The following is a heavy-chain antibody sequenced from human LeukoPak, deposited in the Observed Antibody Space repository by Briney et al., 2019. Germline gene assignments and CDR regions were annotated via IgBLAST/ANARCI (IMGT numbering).Heavy chain of an antibody. CDR3: ARGPAAYDY. V-gene: IGHV4-59*01. CDR2: IYTSGST. CDR1: GGSISSYY. D-gene: IGHD2-2*01. J-gene: IGHJ4*02. Sequence: SETLSLTCTVSGGSISSYYWSWIRQPPGKGLEWIGYIYTSGSTNYNPSLKSRVTMSVDTSKNQFSLRLSSVTAADTAVYYCARGPAAYDYWGQGTLVTVSS.